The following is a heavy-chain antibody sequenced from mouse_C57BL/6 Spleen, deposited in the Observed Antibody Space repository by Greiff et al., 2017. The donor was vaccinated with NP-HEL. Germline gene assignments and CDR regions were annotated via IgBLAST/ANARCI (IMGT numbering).Heavy chain of an antibody. CDR3: ARGGSNYEGTFDY. D-gene: IGHD2-5*01. CDR2: ISYSGST. V-gene: IGHV3-1*01. Sequence: VQLQQSGPGMVKPSQSLSLTCTVTGYSITSGYDWHWIRHFPGNKLEWMGYISYSGSTNYNPSLKSRISITHDTSKNHFFLKLNSVTTEDTATYYCARGGSNYEGTFDYWGQGTTLTVSS. J-gene: IGHJ2*01. CDR1: GYSITSGYD.